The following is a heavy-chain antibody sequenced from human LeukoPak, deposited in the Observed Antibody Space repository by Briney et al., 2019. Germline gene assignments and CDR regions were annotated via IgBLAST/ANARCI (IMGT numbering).Heavy chain of an antibody. V-gene: IGHV3-21*01. CDR1: GFTFSSYS. J-gene: IGHJ4*02. D-gene: IGHD1-1*01. CDR3: ARGTGLFDY. Sequence: GSLRLSCAASGFTFSSYSMNWVRQAPGKGLEWVSSLSSASSFIYYADSVKGRFTISRDNAKKSLYLQMNSLRAEDTAVYYCARGTGLFDYWGQGTLVTVSS. CDR2: LSSASSFI.